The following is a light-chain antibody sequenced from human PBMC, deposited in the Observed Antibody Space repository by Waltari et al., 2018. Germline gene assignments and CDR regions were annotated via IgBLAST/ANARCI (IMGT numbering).Light chain of an antibody. CDR3: HQHYTTPWT. CDR1: QSVSSSY. J-gene: IGKJ1*01. V-gene: IGKV3-20*01. Sequence: EIVLTQSPGTLSLSPGERATLSCRASQSVSSSYLAWYQQKPGQAPRLLIYGASSRATGIPDRFSGSGSGTDFTLTISRLEPEDFAVYYCHQHYTTPWTFGQGTQVEL. CDR2: GAS.